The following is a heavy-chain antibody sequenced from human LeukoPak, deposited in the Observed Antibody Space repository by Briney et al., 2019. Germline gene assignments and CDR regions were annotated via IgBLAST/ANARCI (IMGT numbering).Heavy chain of an antibody. D-gene: IGHD2-2*02. CDR1: GFTVSSNY. CDR2: IYSGGST. Sequence: GGSLRLSCAASGFTVSSNYMSWVRQAPGKGLEWVSVIYSGGSTYYADSVKGRFTISRDNSKNTLYLQMNSLRAEDTAVYYCAKDRSPQYQLLYDPHFDYWGQGTLVTVSS. V-gene: IGHV3-53*01. CDR3: AKDRSPQYQLLYDPHFDY. J-gene: IGHJ4*02.